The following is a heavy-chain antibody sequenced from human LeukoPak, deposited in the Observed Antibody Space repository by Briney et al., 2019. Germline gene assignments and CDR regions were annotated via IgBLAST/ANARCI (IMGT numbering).Heavy chain of an antibody. CDR1: GFTFSDYY. V-gene: IGHV3-11*01. CDR2: ISRSGSTI. Sequence: PGGSLRLSCAASGFTFSDYYMSWIRQAPGKGLEWVSDISRSGSTIYYADSVKGRVTISRDNAKNSLYLQMNSLRAEDTAVYYCARPITLVRGARENWFDPWGQGTLVTVSS. D-gene: IGHD3-10*01. J-gene: IGHJ5*02. CDR3: ARPITLVRGARENWFDP.